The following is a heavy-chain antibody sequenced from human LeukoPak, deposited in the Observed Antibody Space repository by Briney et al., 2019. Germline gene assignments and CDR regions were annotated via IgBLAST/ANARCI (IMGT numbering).Heavy chain of an antibody. CDR2: IIPIFGTA. CDR1: GGTFSSYA. J-gene: IGHJ4*02. CDR3: ARDQGGYSYGYAYFDY. Sequence: ASVKVSCKASGGTFSSYAISWVRQAPGQGLEWMGGIIPIFGTANYAQKFQGRVMITADESTSTAYMELSSLRSEDTAVYYCARDQGGYSYGYAYFDYWGQGTLVTVSS. V-gene: IGHV1-69*13. D-gene: IGHD5-18*01.